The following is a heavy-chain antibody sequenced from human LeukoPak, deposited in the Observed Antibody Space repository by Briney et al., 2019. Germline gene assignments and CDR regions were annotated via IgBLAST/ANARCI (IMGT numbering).Heavy chain of an antibody. CDR2: IYYSGST. Sequence: SETLSLTCTVSGGSISSYYWSWIRQPPGKGLEWIGYIYYSGSTNYNPSLKSRVTISVDTSKNQFSLKLSSVTAADTAVYYCARTIYSYGDYYYYGMDVWGQGTTVTVSS. CDR3: ARTIYSYGDYYYYGMDV. D-gene: IGHD5-18*01. CDR1: GGSISSYY. J-gene: IGHJ6*02. V-gene: IGHV4-59*01.